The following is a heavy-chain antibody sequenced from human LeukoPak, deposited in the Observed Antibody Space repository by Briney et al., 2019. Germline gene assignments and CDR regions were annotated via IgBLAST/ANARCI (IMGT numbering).Heavy chain of an antibody. CDR3: ARAEWRYCSGGSCYSQGPLEDFDY. CDR1: GGTFSSYA. CDR2: IIPILGIA. Sequence: KVSCKASGGTFSSYAISWVRQAPGQGLEWMGRIIPILGIANYAQKFQGRVTITADKSTSTAHMELSSLRSEDTAVYYCARAEWRYCSGGSCYSQGPLEDFDYWGQGTLVTVSS. J-gene: IGHJ4*02. V-gene: IGHV1-69*04. D-gene: IGHD2-15*01.